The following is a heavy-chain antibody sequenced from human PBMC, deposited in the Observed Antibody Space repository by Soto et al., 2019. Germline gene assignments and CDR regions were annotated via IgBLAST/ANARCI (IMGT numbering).Heavy chain of an antibody. V-gene: IGHV1-69*13. D-gene: IGHD1-26*01. CDR2: IIPIFGTA. CDR1: GGTFSSYA. Sequence: SVKVSCKASGGTFSSYAISWVRQAPGQGLEWMGGIIPIFGTANYAQKFQGRVTITADESTSTAYMELSSLRSEDTAVYYCARDTGIVGAIPYYFDYWGQGTLVTVSS. CDR3: ARDTGIVGAIPYYFDY. J-gene: IGHJ4*02.